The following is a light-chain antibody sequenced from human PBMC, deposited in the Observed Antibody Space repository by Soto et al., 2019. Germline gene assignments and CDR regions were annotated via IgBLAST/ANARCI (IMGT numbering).Light chain of an antibody. V-gene: IGKV1-5*03. Sequence: DIQMTQSPSTLSASVGDRVTITCRASQIISSWLAWYQQKPGKAPKLLIYKASSLESGVPSRFRGSGSGTEFTLTISSLQPDDFATYYCQPYNSYLWTFGQGTKV. CDR3: QPYNSYLWT. J-gene: IGKJ1*01. CDR2: KAS. CDR1: QIISSW.